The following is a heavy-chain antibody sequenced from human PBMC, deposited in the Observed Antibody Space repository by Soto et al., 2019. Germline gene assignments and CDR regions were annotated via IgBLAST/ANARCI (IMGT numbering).Heavy chain of an antibody. CDR3: ASYPFDY. V-gene: IGHV3-7*01. CDR1: GFTFGSYW. D-gene: IGHD3-16*02. J-gene: IGHJ4*02. CDR2: IKQDGSEK. Sequence: GGSLRLSCAASGFTFGSYWMSWVRQAPGKGLEWVANIKQDGSEKYYVDSVKGRFTISRDNAKNSLYLQMNSLRAEDTAVYYCASYPFDYWGQGTLVTVSS.